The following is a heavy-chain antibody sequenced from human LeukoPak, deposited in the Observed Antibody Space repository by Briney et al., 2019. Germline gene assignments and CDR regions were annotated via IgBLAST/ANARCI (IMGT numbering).Heavy chain of an antibody. Sequence: SETLSLTCSVFGASLTSGRLYWAWLRQPPGKGLEWVGSIYFTGSTYYSASLRGRITISVDPSNSQFHLKLSSLTAADSAVYYCAAYYANPGMFYNGIDHWGQGTLVTVSP. V-gene: IGHV4-39*01. J-gene: IGHJ4*02. CDR2: IYFTGST. D-gene: IGHD2-8*01. CDR3: AAYYANPGMFYNGIDH. CDR1: GASLTSGRLY.